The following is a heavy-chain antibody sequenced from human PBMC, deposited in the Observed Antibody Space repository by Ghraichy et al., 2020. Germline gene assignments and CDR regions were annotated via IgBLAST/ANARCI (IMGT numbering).Heavy chain of an antibody. D-gene: IGHD6-19*01. V-gene: IGHV3-7*01. CDR3: ARSSGWLSDY. Sequence: GGSRRLSCAASGFTFSNYWMNWVRQAPGKGPEWVANIQKDGSAKYYVDSVKGRFSISRDNAKNSLFLQMNSLRAEDTAVYYCARSSGWLSDYWGQGALVTVSS. J-gene: IGHJ4*02. CDR1: GFTFSNYW. CDR2: IQKDGSAK.